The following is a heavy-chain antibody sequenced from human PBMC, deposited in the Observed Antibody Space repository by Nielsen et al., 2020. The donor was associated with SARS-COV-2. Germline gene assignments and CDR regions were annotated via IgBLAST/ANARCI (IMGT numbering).Heavy chain of an antibody. V-gene: IGHV3-7*01. J-gene: IGHJ4*02. D-gene: IGHD6-13*01. CDR1: GFTFSSYW. Sequence: GGSLRLSCAASGFTFSSYWMSWVRQAPGKGLEWVANIKQDGSEKYYVDSVKGRFTISRDNAKNSLYLQMNSLRAEDTAVYYCAREDRTNWYGVDYWGQGTLVTVSS. CDR2: IKQDGSEK. CDR3: AREDRTNWYGVDY.